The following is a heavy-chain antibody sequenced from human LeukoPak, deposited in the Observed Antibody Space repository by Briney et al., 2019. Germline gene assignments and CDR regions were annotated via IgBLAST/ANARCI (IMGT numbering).Heavy chain of an antibody. D-gene: IGHD3-22*01. V-gene: IGHV3-23*01. J-gene: IGHJ2*01. CDR2: VSGSGANT. CDR3: AKGSYYDASGYYFTSWYFDL. CDR1: GFAFSSYA. Sequence: GGSLRLPYAASGFAFSSYAMNWVRQAPGKGLEWVSVVSGSGANTYYADSVKDRFTISRDNSKDTLFLQMNSLRAEDTAIYYCAKGSYYDASGYYFTSWYFDLWGRGAVVTVSS.